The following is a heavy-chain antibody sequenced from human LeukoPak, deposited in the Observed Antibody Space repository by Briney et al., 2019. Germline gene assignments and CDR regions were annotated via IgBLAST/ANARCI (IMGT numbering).Heavy chain of an antibody. D-gene: IGHD5-24*01. CDR3: AKDGWLANSDLHGDFDN. CDR2: ISFNSGRI. CDR1: GFTFHDYG. Sequence: GRSLRLSCAASGFTFHDYGMHWVRLAPGKGLEWVSGISFNSGRIGYADSVKGRFTISRDNAKNSLYLQMNSLRPEDTALYYCAKDGWLANSDLHGDFDNWGQGILVTVSS. J-gene: IGHJ4*02. V-gene: IGHV3-9*01.